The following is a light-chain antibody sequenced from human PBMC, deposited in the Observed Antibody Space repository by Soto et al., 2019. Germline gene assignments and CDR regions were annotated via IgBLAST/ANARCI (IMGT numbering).Light chain of an antibody. CDR3: TSYTSSRTYV. J-gene: IGLJ1*01. CDR1: SNDVGAYNY. CDR2: DVS. V-gene: IGLV2-14*03. Sequence: QSALTQPASVSGSPGQSITVSCTGTSNDVGAYNYVSWYQQHPGPAPKLMIYDVSNRPSGVSNRFSGSKSGNTASLTISGLQAEDEADYYCTSYTSSRTYVFGTGTKLTVL.